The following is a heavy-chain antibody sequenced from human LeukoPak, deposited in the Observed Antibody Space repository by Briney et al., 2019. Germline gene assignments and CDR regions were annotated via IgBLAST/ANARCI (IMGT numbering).Heavy chain of an antibody. D-gene: IGHD5-24*01. CDR2: IYPGDSDT. CDR3: ARFEEMATTSIDY. CDR1: GYSFTRHW. Sequence: GESLKISCKGSGYSFTRHWIGWVRQMPGKGLEWMGIIYPGDSDTRYSPSFQGQVTISADKSASTAYLQWSSLKASDTAMYYCARFEEMATTSIDYWGQGTLVTVSS. J-gene: IGHJ4*02. V-gene: IGHV5-51*01.